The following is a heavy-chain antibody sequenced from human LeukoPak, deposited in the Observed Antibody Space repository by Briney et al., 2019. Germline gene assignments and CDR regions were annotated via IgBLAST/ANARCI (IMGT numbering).Heavy chain of an antibody. CDR2: IYDSGST. CDR3: ARDCSGGSCYGAFDI. CDR1: GGSISSGGYY. D-gene: IGHD2-15*01. J-gene: IGHJ3*02. V-gene: IGHV4-30-4*08. Sequence: SQTLSLTCTVSGGSISSGGYYWSWIRQHPGKGLEWIGYIYDSGSTYYNPSLKSRITISVDTSENRFSLKLSSVTATDTAVYYCARDCSGGSCYGAFDIWGQGTMVTVSS.